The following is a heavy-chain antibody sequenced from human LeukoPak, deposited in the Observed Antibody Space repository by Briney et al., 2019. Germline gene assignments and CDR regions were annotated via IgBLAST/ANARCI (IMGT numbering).Heavy chain of an antibody. V-gene: IGHV3-48*03. J-gene: IGHJ3*02. D-gene: IGHD3-10*01. CDR3: ARGAYGSGSYYDAFDI. CDR2: ISSSSSTI. Sequence: GGSLRLSCAASGFTFSSYEMNWVRQAPGKGLEWVSYISSSSSTIYYADSVKGRFTISRDNAKNSLYLQMNSLRAEDTAVYYCARGAYGSGSYYDAFDIWGQGTMVTVSS. CDR1: GFTFSSYE.